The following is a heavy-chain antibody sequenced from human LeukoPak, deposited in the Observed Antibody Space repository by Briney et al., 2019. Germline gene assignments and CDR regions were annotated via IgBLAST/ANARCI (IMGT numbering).Heavy chain of an antibody. CDR3: ARDLIDYGDYFYYYYYGMDV. V-gene: IGHV1-46*01. J-gene: IGHJ6*02. D-gene: IGHD4-17*01. CDR2: INPSGGST. Sequence: ASVKVSCKASGYTFTSYYMHWVRQAPGQGLEWMGIINPSGGSTSYAQKFQGRVTMTRDTSTSTVYMELSSLRSEDTAVYYCARDLIDYGDYFYYYYYGMDVWGQGTTVTVSS. CDR1: GYTFTSYY.